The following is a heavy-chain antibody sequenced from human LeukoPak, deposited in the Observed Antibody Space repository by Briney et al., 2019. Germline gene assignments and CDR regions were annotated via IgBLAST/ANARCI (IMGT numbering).Heavy chain of an antibody. V-gene: IGHV3-23*01. CDR1: GFTFSMYA. D-gene: IGHD6-19*01. J-gene: IGHJ4*02. CDR3: AKDSVGVAGPDY. Sequence: PGASLRLPCAASGFTFSMYAMSWVRQAPGKGLELVSVISVDGGGTYYADSVKGRFTISRDNSKSTLYLQMNSLRAEDTAVYYCAKDSVGVAGPDYWGQGSLVTVSS. CDR2: ISVDGGGT.